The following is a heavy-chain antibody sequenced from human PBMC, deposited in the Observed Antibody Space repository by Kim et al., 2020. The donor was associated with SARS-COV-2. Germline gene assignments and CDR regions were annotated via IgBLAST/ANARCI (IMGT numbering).Heavy chain of an antibody. J-gene: IGHJ6*03. V-gene: IGHV4-34*01. CDR2: INHSGST. D-gene: IGHD6-13*01. CDR1: GGSFSGYY. Sequence: SETLSLTCAVYGGSFSGYYWSWIRQPPGKGLEWIGEINHSGSTNYNPSLKSRVTILVDTSKNQFSLKLSSVTAADTAVYYCARAVVGAAAGTLVWHYYYYMDVWGKGTTVTVSS. CDR3: ARAVVGAAAGTLVWHYYYYMDV.